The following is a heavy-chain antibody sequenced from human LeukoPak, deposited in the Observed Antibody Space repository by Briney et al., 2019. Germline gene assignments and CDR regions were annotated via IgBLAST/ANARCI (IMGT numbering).Heavy chain of an antibody. V-gene: IGHV3-30*18. CDR3: GKDLGVPEF. D-gene: IGHD2-8*01. J-gene: IGHJ4*02. CDR2: LSFDGKTT. Sequence: GRSLRLSCAASGFTFDNYGMHWVRQAPGKGLEGVAALSFDGKTTYLAESVKGRFTISRDNAENTLFLQMNSLRGEDTALYYCGKDLGVPEFWGQGTWVTVSS. CDR1: GFTFDNYG.